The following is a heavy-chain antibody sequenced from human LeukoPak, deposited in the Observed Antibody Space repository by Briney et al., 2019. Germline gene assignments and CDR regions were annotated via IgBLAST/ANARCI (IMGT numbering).Heavy chain of an antibody. CDR1: GFTFSSYW. CDR2: IKQDGSEK. V-gene: IGHV3-7*01. Sequence: SGGSLRLSCAASGFTFSSYWMSWVRQAPGKGLEWVANIKQDGSEKYYVDSVKGQFTISRDNAKNSLYLEMNSLRVEDTAVYYCARDKIVGATNFDYWGQGTLVTVSS. J-gene: IGHJ4*02. D-gene: IGHD1-26*01. CDR3: ARDKIVGATNFDY.